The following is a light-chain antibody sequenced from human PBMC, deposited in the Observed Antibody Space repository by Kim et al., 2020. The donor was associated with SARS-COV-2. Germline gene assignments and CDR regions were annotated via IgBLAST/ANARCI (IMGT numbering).Light chain of an antibody. CDR2: AAS. Sequence: SASVGDRVTIPCRASQGISKDLAWYQQKPGNAPKLLIFAASALQSGVPTRFSGSGSGTDFTLTISSLQPEDVATYYCQKYNGAPWTFGQGTKVEI. V-gene: IGKV1-27*01. CDR1: QGISKD. J-gene: IGKJ1*01. CDR3: QKYNGAPWT.